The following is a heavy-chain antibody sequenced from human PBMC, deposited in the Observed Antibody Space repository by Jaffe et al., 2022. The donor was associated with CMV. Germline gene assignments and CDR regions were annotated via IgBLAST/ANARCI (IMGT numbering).Heavy chain of an antibody. Sequence: QVQLVESGGGVVQPGRSLRLSCAASGFTFSSYGMHWVRQAPGKGLEWVAVIWYDGSNKYYADSVKGRFTISRDNSKNTLYLQMNSLRAEDTAVYYCAGGLITMVRNQVWGQGTLVTVSS. D-gene: IGHD3-10*01. CDR3: AGGLITMVRNQV. CDR2: IWYDGSNK. CDR1: GFTFSSYG. J-gene: IGHJ4*02. V-gene: IGHV3-33*01.